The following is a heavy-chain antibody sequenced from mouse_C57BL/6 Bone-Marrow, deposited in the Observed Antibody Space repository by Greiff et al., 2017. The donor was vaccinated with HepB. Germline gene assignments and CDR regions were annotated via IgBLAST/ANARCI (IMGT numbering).Heavy chain of an antibody. CDR1: GYTFTSYG. Sequence: QVQLKQSGAELARPGASVKLSCKASGYTFTSYGISWVKQRTGQGLEWIGEIYPRSGNTYYNEKFKGKATLTADKSSSTAYMELRSLTSEASAVYFCARRASSWYFDVWGTGTTVTVSS. V-gene: IGHV1-81*01. CDR3: ARRASSWYFDV. D-gene: IGHD3-1*01. CDR2: IYPRSGNT. J-gene: IGHJ1*03.